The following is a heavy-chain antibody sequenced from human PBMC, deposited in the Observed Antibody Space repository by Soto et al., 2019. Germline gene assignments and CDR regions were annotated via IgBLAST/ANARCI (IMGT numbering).Heavy chain of an antibody. CDR3: AKGGRQWLVTSDFNY. D-gene: IGHD6-19*01. CDR2: ISYEGNNK. V-gene: IGHV3-30*18. CDR1: GFTFRNYG. Sequence: PGGSLRLSCAASGFTFRNYGMHWVRQAPGKGLDWVAVISYEGNNKYYSDSVKGRFTISRDNSKNTMYLQMNSLRVEDTAVYYCAKGGRQWLVTSDFNYWGQGALVTVSS. J-gene: IGHJ4*02.